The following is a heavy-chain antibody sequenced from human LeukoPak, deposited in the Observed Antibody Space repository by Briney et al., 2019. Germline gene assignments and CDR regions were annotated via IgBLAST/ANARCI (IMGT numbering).Heavy chain of an antibody. Sequence: GGSLGLSCAASGFTFSSYSMSWVRQAPGKGLEWVSSISSSSSYIYYADSVKGRFTISRDNAKNSLYLQMNSLRAEDTAVYYCARDLLGSAMDVWGKGATVTVSS. V-gene: IGHV3-21*01. D-gene: IGHD7-27*01. CDR3: ARDLLGSAMDV. CDR2: ISSSSSYI. CDR1: GFTFSSYS. J-gene: IGHJ6*01.